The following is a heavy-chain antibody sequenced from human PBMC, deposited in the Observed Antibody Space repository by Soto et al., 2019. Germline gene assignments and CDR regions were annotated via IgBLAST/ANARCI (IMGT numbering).Heavy chain of an antibody. CDR2: IYYSGST. J-gene: IGHJ6*03. D-gene: IGHD3-10*01. CDR3: ASDMEVVVRGVSNLGKYYYYYMVV. CDR1: GGSISSGGYY. V-gene: IGHV4-31*03. Sequence: QVQLQESGPGLVKPSQTLSLTCTVSGGSISSGGYYWSWIRQHPGKGLEWIGYIYYSGSTYYNPSLKSRVTISVDTSKNQISLKLSSGTAADTAVYYCASDMEVVVRGVSNLGKYYYYYMVVWGKGTTVTVSS.